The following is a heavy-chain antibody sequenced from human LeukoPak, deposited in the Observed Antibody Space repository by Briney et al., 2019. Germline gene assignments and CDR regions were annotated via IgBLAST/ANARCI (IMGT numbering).Heavy chain of an antibody. CDR3: VKVAKYYYGSETYYFFEH. CDR2: IRSSSRTI. V-gene: IGHV3-48*01. Sequence: GGSLRLSCAASGFTFSSYSMNWVRQAPGKGLEWVSYIRSSSRTIYYADSVKGRFTISRDNAKNSLFLQINSLGVEDTGIYYCVKVAKYYYGSETYYFFEHWGQGTPVTASS. D-gene: IGHD3-10*01. CDR1: GFTFSSYS. J-gene: IGHJ4*02.